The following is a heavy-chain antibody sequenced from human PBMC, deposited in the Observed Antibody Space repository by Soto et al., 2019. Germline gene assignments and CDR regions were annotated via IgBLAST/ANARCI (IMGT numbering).Heavy chain of an antibody. CDR1: GDTFTSYY. CDR3: ARSSGGNFGVIIEGSNWFDP. Sequence: ASVKVSCKAPGDTFTSYYLNWVRQAPGQGLEWMGVINPHGGSTKYAQKFQGRITMTRDTSRSTVYMELSSLRSDDTAIYYCARSSGGNFGVIIEGSNWFDPWGQGTLVTVSS. D-gene: IGHD3-3*01. CDR2: INPHGGST. J-gene: IGHJ5*02. V-gene: IGHV1-46*01.